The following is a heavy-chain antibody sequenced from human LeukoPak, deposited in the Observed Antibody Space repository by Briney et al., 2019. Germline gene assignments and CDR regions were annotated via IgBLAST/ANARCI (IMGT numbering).Heavy chain of an antibody. Sequence: PGGSLRLSCAASGFTFSSYAMSWVRQALGKGLEWVSAISGSGGSTYYADSVKGRFTISRDNAKNSLYLQMNSLRAEDTALYYCAKDARGGSSWYLDASKPSMIDYWGQGTLVTVSS. J-gene: IGHJ4*02. CDR1: GFTFSSYA. CDR3: AKDARGGSSWYLDASKPSMIDY. CDR2: ISGSGGST. D-gene: IGHD6-13*01. V-gene: IGHV3-23*01.